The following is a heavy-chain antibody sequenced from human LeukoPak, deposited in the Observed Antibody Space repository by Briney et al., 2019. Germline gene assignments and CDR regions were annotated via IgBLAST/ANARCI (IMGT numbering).Heavy chain of an antibody. J-gene: IGHJ4*02. CDR1: GVSISSYY. D-gene: IGHD1-14*01. V-gene: IGHV4-59*01. Sequence: SETLSLTCTVSGVSISSYYWSWIRQPPGKGLEWIWYIYYSGSTNYNLSLKSRVTISVDTSKNQFSLKLSSVTAADTAVYYCASNNNDYTEPFDHWGQGTLVTVSS. CDR3: ASNNNDYTEPFDH. CDR2: IYYSGST.